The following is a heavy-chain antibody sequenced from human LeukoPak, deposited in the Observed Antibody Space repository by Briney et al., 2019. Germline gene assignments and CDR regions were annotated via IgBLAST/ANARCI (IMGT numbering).Heavy chain of an antibody. D-gene: IGHD3-22*01. CDR2: ISSNGGST. CDR3: APSSYYYESSGYSA. J-gene: IGHJ5*02. Sequence: GGSLRLSCSASGFTFSSYAMHWVCQAPGKGLEYVSAISSNGGSTYYADSVKGRFTISRDNSKSTLYLQMSSLRAEDTAVYYCAPSSYYYESSGYSAWGQGTLVTVSS. V-gene: IGHV3-64D*06. CDR1: GFTFSSYA.